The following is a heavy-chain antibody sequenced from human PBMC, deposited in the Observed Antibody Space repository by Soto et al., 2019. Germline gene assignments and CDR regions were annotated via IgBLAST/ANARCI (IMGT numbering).Heavy chain of an antibody. CDR3: ARDSYYEILTGYYSQWDAFDI. J-gene: IGHJ3*02. CDR2: ISAYNGNT. CDR1: GYTFTIFG. D-gene: IGHD3-9*01. V-gene: IGHV1-18*01. Sequence: QVQLVQSGAEVKKPGASVKVYCKASGYTFTIFGISWVRQAPGQGLEWMGWISAYNGNTNYAQQLQGRVTMTTDTSTSTAYMELRRLRSDDTAVYYCARDSYYEILTGYYSQWDAFDIWGQGTMVTVSS.